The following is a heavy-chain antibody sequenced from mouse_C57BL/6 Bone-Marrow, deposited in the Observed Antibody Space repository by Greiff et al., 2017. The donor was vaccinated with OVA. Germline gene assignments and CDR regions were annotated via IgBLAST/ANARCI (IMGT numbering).Heavy chain of an antibody. D-gene: IGHD2-4*01. V-gene: IGHV1-64*01. CDR1: GFTFTSYW. CDR3: ARGLRRYYYAMDY. Sequence: QVQLQQPGAELVKPGASVKLSCTASGFTFTSYWMHWVKQRPGQGLEWIGMIHPNSGSTNYNEKFKSKATLTVDKSSSTAYMQLSSLTSEDSAVYYCARGLRRYYYAMDYWGKGTSVTVSS. J-gene: IGHJ4*01. CDR2: IHPNSGST.